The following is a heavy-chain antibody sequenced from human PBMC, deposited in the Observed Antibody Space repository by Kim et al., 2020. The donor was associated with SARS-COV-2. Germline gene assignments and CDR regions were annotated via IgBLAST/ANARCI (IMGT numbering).Heavy chain of an antibody. CDR3: ARELEVYYYYYYGMDV. J-gene: IGHJ6*02. V-gene: IGHV3-21*01. D-gene: IGHD1-1*01. Sequence: SVKGRFTISRENAKNSLYLKMNSLRAEDTAVYYCARELEVYYYYYYGMDVWGQGTTVTVSS.